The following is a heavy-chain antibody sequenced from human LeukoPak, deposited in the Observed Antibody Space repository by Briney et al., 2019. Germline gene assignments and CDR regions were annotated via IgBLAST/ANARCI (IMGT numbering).Heavy chain of an antibody. CDR1: GFTFSSYA. Sequence: GGSLRLSCAASGFTFSSYAMSWVRQAPGKGLEWVSAISGSGGSTYYADPVKGRFTISRDNSKNTLYLQMNSLRAEDTAVYYCAKARQGFLEWLSGYFDYWGQGTLVTVSS. D-gene: IGHD3-3*01. CDR3: AKARQGFLEWLSGYFDY. CDR2: ISGSGGST. J-gene: IGHJ4*02. V-gene: IGHV3-23*01.